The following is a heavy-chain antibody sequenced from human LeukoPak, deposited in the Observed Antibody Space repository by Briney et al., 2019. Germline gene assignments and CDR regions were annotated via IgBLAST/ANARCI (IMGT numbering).Heavy chain of an antibody. Sequence: GSSVKVSCKASGGTFSSYAISWVRQAPGQGLEWMGGIIPIFGTANYAQKFQGRVTITTDESTSTAYMELSSLRSEDTAVYYCVRSGTRLQTGFDYWSQGGLVIVSS. J-gene: IGHJ4*02. CDR3: VRSGTRLQTGFDY. D-gene: IGHD1-26*01. CDR1: GGTFSSYA. CDR2: IIPIFGTA. V-gene: IGHV1-69*05.